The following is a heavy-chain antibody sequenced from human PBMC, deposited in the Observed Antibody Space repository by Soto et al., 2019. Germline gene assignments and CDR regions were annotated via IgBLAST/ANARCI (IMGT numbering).Heavy chain of an antibody. J-gene: IGHJ6*02. V-gene: IGHV4-59*01. D-gene: IGHD7-27*01. CDR2: IYYSGST. CDR1: GGSISSYY. CDR3: ARDSGDLSYYYYYGMDV. Sequence: SETLSLTCTVSGGSISSYYWSWIQQPPGKGLEWIGYIYYSGSTNYNPSLKSRVTISVDTSKNQFSLKLSSVTAADTAVYYCARDSGDLSYYYYYGMDVWGQGTTVTVSS.